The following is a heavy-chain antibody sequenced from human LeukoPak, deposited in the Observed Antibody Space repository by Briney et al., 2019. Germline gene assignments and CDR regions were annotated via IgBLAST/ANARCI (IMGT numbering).Heavy chain of an antibody. CDR2: ISGYSGNT. Sequence: ASVKVSCKASGYTFTSYGISWVRQAPGQGLEWMGWISGYSGNTNYARTLQGRVTMTTDTSTTTAYMELRSLRSDDTAVYYCARGPSGRFLEWLPCDYWGQGTLVTVSS. D-gene: IGHD3-3*01. J-gene: IGHJ4*02. CDR1: GYTFTSYG. V-gene: IGHV1-18*01. CDR3: ARGPSGRFLEWLPCDY.